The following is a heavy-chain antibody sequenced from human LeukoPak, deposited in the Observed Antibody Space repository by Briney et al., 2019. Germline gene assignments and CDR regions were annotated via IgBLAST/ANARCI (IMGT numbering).Heavy chain of an antibody. Sequence: SETLSLTCTVSGGSISSSSYYWGWIRQPPGKGLEWIGSIYYSGSTNYNPSLKSRVTISVDTSKNQFSLKLSSVTAADTAVYYCARRPTVRDGYKKRHYFDYWGQGTLVTVSS. V-gene: IGHV4-39*07. CDR2: IYYSGST. CDR3: ARRPTVRDGYKKRHYFDY. J-gene: IGHJ4*02. D-gene: IGHD5-24*01. CDR1: GGSISSSSYY.